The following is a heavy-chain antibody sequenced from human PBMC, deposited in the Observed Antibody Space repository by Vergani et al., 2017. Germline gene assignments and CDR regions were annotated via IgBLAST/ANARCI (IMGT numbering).Heavy chain of an antibody. Sequence: EVQLVESGGGLVQPGGSLRLSCAASGFTFSSYWMSWVRQAPGKGLEWVANIKQDGSEKYYVDSVKGRFTISRDNAKNSLYLQMNSLRAEDTAVYYCASYCSGGSCLFDYWGQGTLVTVSS. CDR1: GFTFSSYW. CDR2: IKQDGSEK. D-gene: IGHD2-15*01. CDR3: ASYCSGGSCLFDY. V-gene: IGHV3-7*01. J-gene: IGHJ4*02.